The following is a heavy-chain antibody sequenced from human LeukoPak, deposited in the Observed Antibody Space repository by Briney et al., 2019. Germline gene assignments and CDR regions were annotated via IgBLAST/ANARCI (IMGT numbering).Heavy chain of an antibody. CDR3: AKDRYGSGSYYDFDQ. CDR1: GFTFSSYS. J-gene: IGHJ4*02. CDR2: ISSSSRYI. V-gene: IGHV3-21*04. Sequence: GGSLRLSCAASGFTFSSYSINWVRQAPGKGLEWVSSISSSSRYIYYADSVKGRFTISRDNSKNTLYLLMNSLRAEDTAVYYCAKDRYGSGSYYDFDQWGQGTLVTVSS. D-gene: IGHD1-26*01.